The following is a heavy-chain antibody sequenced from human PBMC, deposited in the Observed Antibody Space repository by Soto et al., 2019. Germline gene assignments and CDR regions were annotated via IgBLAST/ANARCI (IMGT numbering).Heavy chain of an antibody. D-gene: IGHD4-17*01. CDR2: IIPIFGTA. CDR1: GGTFSSYA. CDR3: ARGLGYGDYQNWFDP. J-gene: IGHJ5*02. Sequence: ASVKVSCKASGGTFSSYAISWVRQAPGQGLEWMGGIIPIFGTANYAQKFQGRVTITADESTSTAYMELSSLRSEDTAVYYCARGLGYGDYQNWFDPWGQGTLVTVSS. V-gene: IGHV1-69*13.